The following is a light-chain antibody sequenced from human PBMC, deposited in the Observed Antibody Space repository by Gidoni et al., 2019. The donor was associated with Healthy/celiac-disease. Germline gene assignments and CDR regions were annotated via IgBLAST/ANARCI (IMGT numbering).Light chain of an antibody. V-gene: IGKV2-28*01. CDR3: MQALQTPLT. CDR1: QSLLHSNGYND. Sequence: DILMTQSPLSLPVTPGEPASISCRSSQSLLHSNGYNDLEWYLQKPGQSPQLLIYLGSNRASGVPDRFSGSGSGTDFTLKISRVEAEDVGVYYCMQALQTPLTFGGXTKVEIK. CDR2: LGS. J-gene: IGKJ4*01.